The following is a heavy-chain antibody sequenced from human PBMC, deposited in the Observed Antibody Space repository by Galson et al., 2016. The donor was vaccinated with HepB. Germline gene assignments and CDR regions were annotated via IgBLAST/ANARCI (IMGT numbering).Heavy chain of an antibody. CDR3: ARDMHGGGDCYFDY. D-gene: IGHD2-21*01. V-gene: IGHV1-69*13. Sequence: SVKVSCKASGDTFSRYAISWVRQAPGQGLEWMGGLIPISGRTTYAQRFQGRLTISADESTSTVYLELNSLRSEDTATYYCARDMHGGGDCYFDYWGQGTLVTVSS. CDR1: GDTFSRYA. J-gene: IGHJ4*02. CDR2: LIPISGRT.